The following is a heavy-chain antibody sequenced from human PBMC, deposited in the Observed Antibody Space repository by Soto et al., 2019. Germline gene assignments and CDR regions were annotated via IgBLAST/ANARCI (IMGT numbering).Heavy chain of an antibody. CDR2: INAANGDT. J-gene: IGHJ4*02. V-gene: IGHV1-3*01. D-gene: IGHD3-10*01. Sequence: QVQLVQSGAELKNPGASVKVSCKASGYIFTNYPIHWVRQAPGQRLEWMGWINAANGDTGYSQNFKGRVTFTRDTSASTVSMEMSSLTSEDTSIYYCARKDYYGSGCYYFDYWGQGTLVTVSS. CDR3: ARKDYYGSGCYYFDY. CDR1: GYIFTNYP.